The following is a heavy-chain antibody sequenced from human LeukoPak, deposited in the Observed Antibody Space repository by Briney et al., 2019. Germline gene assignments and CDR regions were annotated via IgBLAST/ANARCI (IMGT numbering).Heavy chain of an antibody. CDR1: GYTFTNYG. J-gene: IGHJ4*02. Sequence: ASVKVSCKASGYTFTNYGITWVRQAPGQGLEWMGWISPYNGNTRYAQKFQGRVAMTTDTFTSTAYMGLRSLRSVDTAVYYCATEGGWGPTDYGDNVYWGQGTLVTVSS. V-gene: IGHV1-18*01. CDR2: ISPYNGNT. CDR3: ATEGGWGPTDYGDNVY. D-gene: IGHD4-17*01.